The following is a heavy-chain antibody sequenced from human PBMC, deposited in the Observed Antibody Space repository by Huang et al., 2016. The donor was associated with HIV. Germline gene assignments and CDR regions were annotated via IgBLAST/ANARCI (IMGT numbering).Heavy chain of an antibody. CDR1: GSSFTTYF. V-gene: IGHV4-34*02. D-gene: IGHD3-3*01. J-gene: IGHJ6*03. Sequence: QVRLEQWGEGVVKPSDTLSLTCAVYGSSFTTYFWSWIRQSPVKGLQWIGELKPGGPSNVNQVIKGRRIMSVDTLKNQFFVSLREMTAADAARYYCARLPTPSYYDTWSLSPVEEDFFYFNMDLWGRGTPVIVSS. CDR2: LKPGGPS. CDR3: ARLPTPSYYDTWSLSPVEEDFFYFNMDL.